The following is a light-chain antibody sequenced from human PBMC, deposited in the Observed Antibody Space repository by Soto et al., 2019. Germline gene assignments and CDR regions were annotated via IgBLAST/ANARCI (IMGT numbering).Light chain of an antibody. V-gene: IGKV1-5*01. CDR2: GAS. CDR3: QQYKNDLT. J-gene: IGKJ3*01. CDR1: QCISTW. Sequence: DIQMTQSPSTLSASVGDRVTITCRASQCISTWLAWYQQKPGKAPKVLIYGASSLERGVPSRFSGSGSGTDFTLTISSLQPDDFATYYCQQYKNDLTFGRGTKVDIK.